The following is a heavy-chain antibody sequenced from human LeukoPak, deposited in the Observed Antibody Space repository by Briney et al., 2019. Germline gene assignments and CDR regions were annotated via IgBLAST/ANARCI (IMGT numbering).Heavy chain of an antibody. V-gene: IGHV6-1*01. CDR3: AATKITYYDFWSGYYSGDFDY. D-gene: IGHD3-3*01. J-gene: IGHJ4*02. CDR1: GDSVSSNSAA. CDR2: TYYRSKWYN. Sequence: SQTLSLTCAISGDSVSSNSAAWNWIRQSPSRGLEWLGRTYYRSKWYNDYAVSVKSRITINPDTSKNQFSLQLNSVTPEDTAVYYCAATKITYYDFWSGYYSGDFDYWGQGTLVTVSS.